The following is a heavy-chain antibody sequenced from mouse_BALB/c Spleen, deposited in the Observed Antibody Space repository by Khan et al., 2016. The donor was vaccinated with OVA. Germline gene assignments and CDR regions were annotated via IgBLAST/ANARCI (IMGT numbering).Heavy chain of an antibody. V-gene: IGHV14-3*02. CDR3: ARCPRVY. J-gene: IGHJ2*01. Sequence: VQLKQSGAELVKPGASVMLSCTASGFNIKDTYMHWVKKRPEQGLEWIGRIDHANGNNEFDPKLQGKATITADTSSSTAYRQLGSLTSGYSAVYFCARCPRVYWGQGTTLTVSS. CDR1: GFNIKDTY. CDR2: IDHANGNN.